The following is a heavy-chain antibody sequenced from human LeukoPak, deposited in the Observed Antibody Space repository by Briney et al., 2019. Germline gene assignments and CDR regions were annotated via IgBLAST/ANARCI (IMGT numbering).Heavy chain of an antibody. J-gene: IGHJ4*02. CDR2: ISYDGSNK. D-gene: IGHD4-17*01. V-gene: IGHV3-30*18. Sequence: GRSLRLSCAASGFIFSSYGMHWVRQAPGKGLEWVAVISYDGSNKYYADSVKGRFTISRDNSKNTLYLQMNSLRAEDTAVYYCAKDPHYTVTTSYYFDYWGQGTLVTVSS. CDR1: GFIFSSYG. CDR3: AKDPHYTVTTSYYFDY.